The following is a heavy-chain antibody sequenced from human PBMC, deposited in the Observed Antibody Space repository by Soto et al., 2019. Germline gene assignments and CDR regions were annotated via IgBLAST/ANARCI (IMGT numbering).Heavy chain of an antibody. CDR2: IIPIFGTA. V-gene: IGHV1-69*13. Sequence: SVKVSGKASGGTFSSYAISWVRQAPGQVLEWMGGIIPIFGTANYAQKFQGRVTITADESTSTAYMELSSLRSEDTAVYYCARAGRRSIGYCSSTSCHGGFDYWGQGTLVTVSS. D-gene: IGHD2-2*01. CDR3: ARAGRRSIGYCSSTSCHGGFDY. CDR1: GGTFSSYA. J-gene: IGHJ4*02.